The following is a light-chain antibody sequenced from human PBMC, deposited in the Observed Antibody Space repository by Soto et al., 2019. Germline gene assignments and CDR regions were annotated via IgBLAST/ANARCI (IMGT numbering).Light chain of an antibody. V-gene: IGKV3-11*01. CDR3: QQRSNWPFT. CDR1: QSVSSY. Sequence: EIVLTQSPATLSLSPGERATLSCRASQSVSSYLAWYQQKPGQAPRLLIYDASNMATGIPARFSGSGSGTDFTLTISSLEPEEFAVYYCQQRSNWPFTFGGGTKVEIK. CDR2: DAS. J-gene: IGKJ4*01.